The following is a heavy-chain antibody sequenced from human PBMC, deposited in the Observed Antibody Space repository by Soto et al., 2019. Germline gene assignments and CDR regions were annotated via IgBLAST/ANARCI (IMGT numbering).Heavy chain of an antibody. V-gene: IGHV1-69*12. J-gene: IGHJ6*02. CDR3: ARHVPAAGYYYGMDV. CDR1: GGTFSSYA. D-gene: IGHD2-2*01. Sequence: QVQLVQSGAEVKKPGSSVKVSCKASGGTFSSYAISWVRQAPGQGLEWMGGIIPIFGTANYAQKFQGRVTIAAGESTSTAHMELSSLRSEDPAVYYCARHVPAAGYYYGMDVWGQGTTVTVSS. CDR2: IIPIFGTA.